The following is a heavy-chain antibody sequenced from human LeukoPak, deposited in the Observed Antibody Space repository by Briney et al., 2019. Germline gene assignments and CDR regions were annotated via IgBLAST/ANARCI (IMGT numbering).Heavy chain of an antibody. CDR2: IGIDSGNT. CDR3: ARDYKYAFDN. V-gene: IGHV3-11*06. CDR1: GFRFSDYS. J-gene: IGHJ4*02. Sequence: PGGSLTLSCAASGFRFSDYSMRWVRQAPGQGLEWISYIGIDSGNTNYADSVKGRFTISGDKAKNSLYLQMNSLRVEDTAVYYCARDYKYAFDNWGQGTLVTVSS. D-gene: IGHD5-24*01.